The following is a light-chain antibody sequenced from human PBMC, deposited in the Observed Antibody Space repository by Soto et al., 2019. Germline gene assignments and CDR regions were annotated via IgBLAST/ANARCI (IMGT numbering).Light chain of an antibody. CDR1: QSISTY. CDR3: QKYNTSPLT. J-gene: IGKJ4*01. Sequence: DFQMTRSPSSLSASVGESVTITYRASQSISTYLAWYQQKPGKVPKLLISGISTLQSGVPSRFSGSGYGTEFTLTISNLQPEDVATYYCQKYNTSPLTFGGGTKVEIK. CDR2: GIS. V-gene: IGKV1-27*01.